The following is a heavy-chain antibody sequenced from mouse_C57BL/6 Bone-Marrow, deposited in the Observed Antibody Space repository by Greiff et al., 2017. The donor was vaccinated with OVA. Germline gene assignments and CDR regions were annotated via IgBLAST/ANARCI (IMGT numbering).Heavy chain of an antibody. J-gene: IGHJ4*01. CDR2: ISDGGSYT. CDR1: GFTFTSYA. D-gene: IGHD2-5*01. Sequence: EVQLVESGGGLVKPGGSLKLSCAASGFTFTSYAMSWVRQTPEKRLEWVVTISDGGSYTYYPDNVKGRFTISRDNAKKNRDLQMSHLKSEDKAVNYCGRTYSRYAMDYWGQGTSVTVSS. V-gene: IGHV5-4*01. CDR3: GRTYSRYAMDY.